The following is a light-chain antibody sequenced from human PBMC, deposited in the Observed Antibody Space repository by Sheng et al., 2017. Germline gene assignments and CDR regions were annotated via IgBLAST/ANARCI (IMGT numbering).Light chain of an antibody. J-gene: IGKJ5*01. V-gene: IGKV1-39*01. CDR2: SAS. Sequence: DIQMTQSPSSLSASVGDRVTITCRASQIISTYLNWYQQKPGKVPKLLIYSASTLHSGVPARFSGSGSGTDLTLTINSLQSEDFATYYCQQSFSVPFTFGQGTRLE. CDR1: QIISTY. CDR3: QQSFSVPFT.